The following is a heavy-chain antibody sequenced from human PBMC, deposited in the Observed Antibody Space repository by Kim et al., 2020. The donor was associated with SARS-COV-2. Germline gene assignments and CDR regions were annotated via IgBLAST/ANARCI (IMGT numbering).Heavy chain of an antibody. V-gene: IGHV4-34*01. J-gene: IGHJ3*02. CDR3: ATPLGKRAFDI. CDR1: GGSFSGYY. D-gene: IGHD7-27*01. Sequence: SETLSLTCAVYGGSFSGYYWSWIRQPPGKGLEWIGEINHSGSTNYNPSLKSRVTISVDTSKNQFSLKLSSVTAADTAVYYCATPLGKRAFDIWGQGTMVT. CDR2: INHSGST.